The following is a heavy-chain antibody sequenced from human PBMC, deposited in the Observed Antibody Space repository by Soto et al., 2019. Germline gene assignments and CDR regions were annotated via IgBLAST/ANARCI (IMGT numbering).Heavy chain of an antibody. CDR3: ARERFHSYGILTGYYPPDYYYYYVLDF. Sequence: PGGSLRLSCAASGFTFSSYAMHWVRQAPGKGLEWVAVISYDGSNKYYADSVKGRFTISRDNSKNTLYLQMNSLRAEDTAVYYCARERFHSYGILTGYYPPDYYYYYVLDFSGQGSTV. J-gene: IGHJ6*02. V-gene: IGHV3-30-3*01. D-gene: IGHD3-9*01. CDR1: GFTFSSYA. CDR2: ISYDGSNK.